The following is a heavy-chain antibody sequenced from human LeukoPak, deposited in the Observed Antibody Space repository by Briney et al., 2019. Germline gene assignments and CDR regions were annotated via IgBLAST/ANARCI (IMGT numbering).Heavy chain of an antibody. J-gene: IGHJ4*02. CDR3: ARKGYCSSTSCYNFDY. CDR2: IYYSGNT. Sequence: SETLSLTCTVSGGSISSSSYYWGWIRQPPGKGLEWIGSIYYSGNTYYNPSLKSRVTISVDTSKNQFSLKLNPVTAADTAVYYCARKGYCSSTSCYNFDYWGQGTLVTVSS. D-gene: IGHD2-2*01. CDR1: GGSISSSSYY. V-gene: IGHV4-39*01.